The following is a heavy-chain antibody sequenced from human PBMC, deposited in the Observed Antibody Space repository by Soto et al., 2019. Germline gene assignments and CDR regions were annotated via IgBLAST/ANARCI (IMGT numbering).Heavy chain of an antibody. V-gene: IGHV3-7*01. D-gene: IGHD6-19*01. CDR2: IKQDGSEK. CDR1: GFTFSSYW. J-gene: IGHJ5*02. Sequence: DVQLVESGGGLVQPGGSLRLSCAASGFTFSSYWMSWVRQAPGKGLEWVANIKQDGSEKYYVDSVKGRFTISRDNAKNSLYLQMNSLRAEDTAVYYCAREEADSSADLIDPWGQGTLVTVSS. CDR3: AREEADSSADLIDP.